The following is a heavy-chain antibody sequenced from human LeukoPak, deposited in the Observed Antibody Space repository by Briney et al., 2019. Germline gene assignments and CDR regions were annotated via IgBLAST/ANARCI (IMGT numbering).Heavy chain of an antibody. CDR1: GGSLSSSSYY. Sequence: SETLSLTCTVSGGSLSSSSYYWGWIRQPPGKGLEWIGSIYYSESTYYNPSLKSRVTISVDTSKSQFSLKLSAVTPADTAVYYCARRTIVGATIDFDNWGQRTLVTVSS. J-gene: IGHJ4*02. V-gene: IGHV4-39*01. CDR3: ARRTIVGATIDFDN. CDR2: IYYSEST. D-gene: IGHD1-26*01.